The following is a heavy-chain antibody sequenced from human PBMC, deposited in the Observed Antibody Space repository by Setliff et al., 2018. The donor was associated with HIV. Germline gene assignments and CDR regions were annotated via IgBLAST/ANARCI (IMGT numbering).Heavy chain of an antibody. V-gene: IGHV4-38-2*01. J-gene: IGHJ3*02. CDR3: ARGRGVRGVNDAFDI. CDR2: IYHSGST. Sequence: SETLSLTCAVSGYSISSGYYWGWIRQPPGKGLEWIGSIYHSGSTFYNPSLKSRVTISVDTSKNLFSLNLTSVTATDTAVYYCARGRGVRGVNDAFDIWGQGTMVTVSS. CDR1: GYSISSGYY. D-gene: IGHD3-10*01.